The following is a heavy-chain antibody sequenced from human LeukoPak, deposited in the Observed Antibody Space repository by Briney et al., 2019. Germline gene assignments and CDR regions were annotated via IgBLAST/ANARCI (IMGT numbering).Heavy chain of an antibody. CDR2: ISPDGSES. CDR1: GITFGDYW. D-gene: IGHD3/OR15-3a*01. J-gene: IGHJ4*02. V-gene: IGHV3-7*01. Sequence: GGSLRLSCAVSGITFGDYWMSWVRQAPGGAPEWVANISPDGSESHYVDSAKGRFTISRDNAKSSLYLQMSSLRGEDTAVYYCVRDRWLDWWGQGTLVTVSS. CDR3: VRDRWLDW.